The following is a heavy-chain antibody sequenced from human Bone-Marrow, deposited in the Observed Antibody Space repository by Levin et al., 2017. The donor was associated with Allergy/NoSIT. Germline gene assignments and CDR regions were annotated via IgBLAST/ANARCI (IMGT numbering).Heavy chain of an antibody. CDR2: IYHSGST. D-gene: IGHD3-3*01. V-gene: IGHV4-4*02. Sequence: SETLSLTCAVSGGSISSSNWWSWVRQPPGKGLEWIGEIYHSGSTNYNPSLKSRVTISVDKSKNQFSLKLSSVTAADTAVYYCARGNAYYDFWSALRGGMDVRGRGTTVAVS. CDR3: ARGNAYYDFWSALRGGMDV. CDR1: GGSISSSNW. J-gene: IGHJ6*02.